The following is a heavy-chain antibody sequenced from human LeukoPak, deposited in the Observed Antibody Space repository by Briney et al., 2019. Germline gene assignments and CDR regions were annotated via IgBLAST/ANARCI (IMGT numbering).Heavy chain of an antibody. CDR1: GAPISRFY. CDR2: IYNGVPT. Sequence: SETLSPICTASGAPISRFYWNWVRQPPGKGLEWIGNIYNGVPTFFNPSLKSRVTLSVDTSKTQFSLQLASVTAADTAVYYCVQTTGWPGFDYWGQGILVTVSS. V-gene: IGHV4-4*09. J-gene: IGHJ4*02. D-gene: IGHD6-19*01. CDR3: VQTTGWPGFDY.